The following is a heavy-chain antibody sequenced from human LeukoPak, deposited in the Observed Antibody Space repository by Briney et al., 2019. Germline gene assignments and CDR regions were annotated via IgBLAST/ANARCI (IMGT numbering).Heavy chain of an antibody. D-gene: IGHD4-17*01. CDR1: GFTFSSYS. CDR2: ISSSRCYI. Sequence: GGSLRLSCAASGFTFSSYSMNWVRQAPGKGLEWVSFISSSRCYIYYADSVKGRFTISRDNSKNTLCLQMNSLRAEDTAVYYCAKEIWPTVTTPGHTHFDYWGQGTLVTVSS. V-gene: IGHV3-21*01. J-gene: IGHJ4*02. CDR3: AKEIWPTVTTPGHTHFDY.